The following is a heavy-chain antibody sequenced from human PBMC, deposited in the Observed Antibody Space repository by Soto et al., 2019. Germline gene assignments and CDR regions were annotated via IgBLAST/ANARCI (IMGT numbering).Heavy chain of an antibody. D-gene: IGHD1-20*01. CDR2: ISGSGGST. Sequence: GRPLTLSCAGSGFTFSSYAMCWVRQAPGKGLEWVSAISGSGGSTYYADSVKVLFTISRDNSKNTLYLQMNSLRAEDTAVYYCAKDPITGPYYFDYWGQGTLVTVS. J-gene: IGHJ4*02. CDR1: GFTFSSYA. V-gene: IGHV3-23*01. CDR3: AKDPITGPYYFDY.